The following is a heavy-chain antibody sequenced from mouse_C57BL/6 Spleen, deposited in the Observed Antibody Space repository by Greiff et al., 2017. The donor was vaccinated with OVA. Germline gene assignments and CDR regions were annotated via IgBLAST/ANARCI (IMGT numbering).Heavy chain of an antibody. Sequence: EVQLVESGGGLVQPKGSLKLSCAASGFSFNTYAMNWVRQAPGKGLEWVARIRSKSNNYATYYADSVKDRFTISRDDSESMLYLQMNNLKTEDTAMYYCVSNYDYDYDYAMDYWGQGTSVTVSS. D-gene: IGHD2-4*01. J-gene: IGHJ4*01. CDR3: VSNYDYDYDYAMDY. CDR2: IRSKSNNYAT. CDR1: GFSFNTYA. V-gene: IGHV10-1*01.